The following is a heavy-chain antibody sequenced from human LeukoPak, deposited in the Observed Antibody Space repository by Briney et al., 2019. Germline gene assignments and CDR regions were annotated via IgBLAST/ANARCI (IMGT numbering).Heavy chain of an antibody. CDR1: GYTFINYY. D-gene: IGHD1-1*01. CDR3: AREGREFGPQKLAGFDY. V-gene: IGHV1-2*02. J-gene: IGHJ4*02. Sequence: ASVKVACKTSGYTFINYYMHWVRQAPGQGLEWMGWFNPNRGDTNYAQNFQGRVTMTRDTSITTAYMELSGLRSDDTAVYYCAREGREFGPQKLAGFDYWGQGTLVTVSS. CDR2: FNPNRGDT.